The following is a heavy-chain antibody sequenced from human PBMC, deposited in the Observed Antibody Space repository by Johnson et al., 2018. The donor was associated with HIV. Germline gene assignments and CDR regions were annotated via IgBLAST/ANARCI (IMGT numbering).Heavy chain of an antibody. CDR2: IAYDGSNK. D-gene: IGHD4-23*01. J-gene: IGHJ3*02. V-gene: IGHV3-30*14. CDR3: ARDGGETVVGSGAFDI. CDR1: GFTFSSYA. Sequence: QVQLVESGGGVVQPGRSLRLSCVASGFTFSSYAMHWVRQAPGKGLEWVAVIAYDGSNKYYADSVKGRFTIYRDNSKNTLYLQMNSLRAEDTAVYYCARDGGETVVGSGAFDIWGQGTMVTVSS.